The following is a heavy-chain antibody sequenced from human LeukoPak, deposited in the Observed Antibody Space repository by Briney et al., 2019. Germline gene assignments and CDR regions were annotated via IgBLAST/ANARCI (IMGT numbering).Heavy chain of an antibody. J-gene: IGHJ4*02. Sequence: SETLSLTCTVSGGSISNNNYYWAWIRQPPGKGVECIGSIYYSGSPYYNPSLKSRVTISVDTSKNQFSLRLSSVTAADTAVYYCATWRTAKTGFDYWGQGTLVTVSS. CDR1: GGSISNNNYY. CDR2: IYYSGSP. CDR3: ATWRTAKTGFDY. D-gene: IGHD1-1*01. V-gene: IGHV4-39*01.